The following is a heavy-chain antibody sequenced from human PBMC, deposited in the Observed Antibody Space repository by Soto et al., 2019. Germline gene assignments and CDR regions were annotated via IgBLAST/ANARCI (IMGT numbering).Heavy chain of an antibody. J-gene: IGHJ6*02. V-gene: IGHV1-18*01. Sequence: QVPLVQSGAEVKKPGASVKVSCKASGYTFTSYGISWVRQAPGQGLEWMGWISAYNGNTNYAQKLQGRVTMTTETSTSTAYMELRSLGSDDTAVYYCPRDTGTTGVRLNYYYGMAVWGQGATVTVSS. D-gene: IGHD1-1*01. CDR3: PRDTGTTGVRLNYYYGMAV. CDR1: GYTFTSYG. CDR2: ISAYNGNT.